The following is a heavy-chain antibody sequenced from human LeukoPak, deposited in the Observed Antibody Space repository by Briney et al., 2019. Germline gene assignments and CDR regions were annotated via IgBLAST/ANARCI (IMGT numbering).Heavy chain of an antibody. J-gene: IGHJ3*02. V-gene: IGHV3-23*01. D-gene: IGHD2-2*01. Sequence: GGSLRLSCAVSGFTFSSYGMSWVREAPGKGLEWVSAISDNGGGRYYADSVKGRFTISRDNSKNTLYLQMNSLRVEDTAVYYCARRAIDAFDIWGQGTMVTVSS. CDR3: ARRAIDAFDI. CDR1: GFTFSSYG. CDR2: ISDNGGGR.